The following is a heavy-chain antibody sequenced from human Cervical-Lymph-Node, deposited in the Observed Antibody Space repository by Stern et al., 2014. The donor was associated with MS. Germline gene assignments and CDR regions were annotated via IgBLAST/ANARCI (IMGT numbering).Heavy chain of an antibody. CDR1: GFTFSSYW. Sequence: ELQLVESGGGLVQPGGSLRLSCAASGFTFSSYWMNWVRQAPGKGLEWVANIKEDGSATYYVDSVKGRFTISIDNGQQSLSLHENSLRAEDTAVYYCARGSDTWGQGTLVTVSS. V-gene: IGHV3-7*01. D-gene: IGHD2-15*01. CDR2: IKEDGSAT. J-gene: IGHJ5*02. CDR3: ARGSDT.